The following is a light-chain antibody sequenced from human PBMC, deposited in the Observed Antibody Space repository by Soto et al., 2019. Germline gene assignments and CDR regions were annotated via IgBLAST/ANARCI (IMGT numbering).Light chain of an antibody. V-gene: IGKV3-11*01. J-gene: IGKJ1*01. Sequence: EMVLTQSPATLSLSPGERATLSSRASQSVSSYLAWYQQKPGQAPRLLIYDASNRATGIPARFSGSGSGTDFTLTISSLQPEDFAVYYCQQRSKWPKTFGQGTKVEIK. CDR2: DAS. CDR3: QQRSKWPKT. CDR1: QSVSSY.